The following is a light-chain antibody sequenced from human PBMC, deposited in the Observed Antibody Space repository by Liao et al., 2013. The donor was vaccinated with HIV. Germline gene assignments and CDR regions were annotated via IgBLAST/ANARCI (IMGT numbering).Light chain of an antibody. Sequence: SYVLTQPPSVSVAPGKTASITCGGNNIGRRTVHWYQQKPGQAPLLVIHYDDARPSGIPERFSGSSSGTTVTLTISGVQAEDEADYYCQSADSSGTCPVFGGGTKLTVL. CDR3: QSADSSGTCPV. J-gene: IGLJ3*02. CDR2: YDD. V-gene: IGLV3-21*01. CDR1: NIGRRT.